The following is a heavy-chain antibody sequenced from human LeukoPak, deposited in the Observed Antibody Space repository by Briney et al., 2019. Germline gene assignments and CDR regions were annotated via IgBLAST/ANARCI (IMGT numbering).Heavy chain of an antibody. CDR2: IYYSGST. CDR3: ARALPEGSGSYNWFDP. J-gene: IGHJ5*02. V-gene: IGHV4-59*01. D-gene: IGHD6-19*01. CDR1: GGSISCYY. Sequence: PSETLSLTCTVSGGSISCYYWNWIRQPPGKGLEWIGYIYYSGSTKYNPSLKSRVTISVDMSKNQFSLKLSSVTAADTAVYYCARALPEGSGSYNWFDPWGQGTLVTVSS.